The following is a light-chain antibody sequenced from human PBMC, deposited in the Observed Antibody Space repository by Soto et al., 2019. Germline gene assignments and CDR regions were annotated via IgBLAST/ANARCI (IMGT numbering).Light chain of an antibody. Sequence: QSALTQPPSASGSPGQSVTISCTGTSSDIGGYKYVSWYQQHPGKAPKLMMYEVSKRPSGVPYRFSGSKSGNTASLTVSGLQTEDEADYYCSSYAGRNNVVFGGGTKVTVL. CDR1: SSDIGGYKY. CDR2: EVS. CDR3: SSYAGRNNVV. V-gene: IGLV2-8*01. J-gene: IGLJ2*01.